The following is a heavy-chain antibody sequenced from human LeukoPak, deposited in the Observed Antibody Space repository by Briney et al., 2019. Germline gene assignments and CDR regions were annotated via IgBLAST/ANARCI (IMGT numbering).Heavy chain of an antibody. CDR2: IKTDGSTT. D-gene: IGHD5-12*01. CDR1: GFTFSSYW. CDR3: ARVRKYSGYYSWYFDL. V-gene: IGHV3-74*01. Sequence: GGSLRLSCAASGFTFSSYWMHWVRQTPGKGLVWVSRIKTDGSTTSYADSVKGRFTISRDTAKNTLYLQMNSLRAGDTAVYYCARVRKYSGYYSWYFDLWGRGTLVTVSS. J-gene: IGHJ2*01.